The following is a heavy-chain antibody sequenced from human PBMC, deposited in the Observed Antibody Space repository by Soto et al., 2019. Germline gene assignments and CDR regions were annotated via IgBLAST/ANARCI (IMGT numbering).Heavy chain of an antibody. J-gene: IGHJ4*02. V-gene: IGHV3-23*01. D-gene: IGHD4-17*01. CDR1: GFTFSSYA. CDR2: INGSGGST. Sequence: GGSLRLSCAASGFTFSSYAMSWVRQAPGKGLEWVSAINGSGGSTYYADSVKGRFTISRDNSKNTLYLQMNSLRAEDTAVYYCARDPTTVVTPYYFDYWGQGTLVTVSS. CDR3: ARDPTTVVTPYYFDY.